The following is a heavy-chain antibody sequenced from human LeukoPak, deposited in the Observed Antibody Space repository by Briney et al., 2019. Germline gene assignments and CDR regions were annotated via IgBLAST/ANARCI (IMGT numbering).Heavy chain of an antibody. CDR1: GYSFTSYW. D-gene: IGHD3-10*01. CDR2: IYPGDSDT. CDR3: ARGGHGSGSYYNTFDY. Sequence: GESLKISCKGSGYSFTSYWIGWVSQMAGRGLEWMGFIYPGDSDTRYSPSFQGHVTTTADKSISTAYLQWSSLKASDTAMYYCARGGHGSGSYYNTFDYWGQGTLVTVPS. J-gene: IGHJ4*02. V-gene: IGHV5-51*01.